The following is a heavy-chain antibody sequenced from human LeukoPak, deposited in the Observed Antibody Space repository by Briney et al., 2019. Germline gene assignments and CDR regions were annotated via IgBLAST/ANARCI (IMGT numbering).Heavy chain of an antibody. CDR1: GFTFSDYD. CDR3: ARQGTGTTPDRPFYYNYGMDV. Sequence: KPGGSLRLSCAASGFTFSDYDMRWIRQAPGKGLEWVSYISSSGSTIYYADSVKGRFTISRDNAKNSLYLQMNSLRAEDTAVYYCARQGTGTTPDRPFYYNYGMDVWGQGTTVTVSS. J-gene: IGHJ6*02. D-gene: IGHD1-1*01. CDR2: ISSSGSTI. V-gene: IGHV3-11*01.